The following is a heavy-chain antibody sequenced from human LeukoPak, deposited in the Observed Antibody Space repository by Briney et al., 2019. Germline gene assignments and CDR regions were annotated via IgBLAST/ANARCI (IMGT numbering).Heavy chain of an antibody. V-gene: IGHV3-15*01. J-gene: IGHJ4*02. CDR3: TTGIGWGSVRYRGARGDY. D-gene: IGHD6-19*01. Sequence: GGSLRLSCAASGFTFSDARMSWVRQAPGKGLEWVGRIRSKTDGGTTDYAAPVKGRFTISRDDSKNTPYLQINSLKTEDTAVYYCTTGIGWGSVRYRGARGDYWGQGTLVTVSS. CDR1: GFTFSDAR. CDR2: IRSKTDGGTT.